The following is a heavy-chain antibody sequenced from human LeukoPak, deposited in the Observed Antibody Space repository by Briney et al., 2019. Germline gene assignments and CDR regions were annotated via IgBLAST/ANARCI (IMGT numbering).Heavy chain of an antibody. CDR2: IYYSGST. V-gene: IGHV4-31*03. J-gene: IGHJ6*02. D-gene: IGHD2-2*01. CDR3: ALTYCSSTSCPGYYYYGMDV. CDR1: GGSISSGGYY. Sequence: SQTLSLTCTVSGGSISSGGYYWSWIRQHPGRGLEWIGYIYYSGSTYYNPSLKSRVTISVDTSKNQFSLKLSSVTAADTAVYYCALTYCSSTSCPGYYYYGMDVWGQGTTVTVSS.